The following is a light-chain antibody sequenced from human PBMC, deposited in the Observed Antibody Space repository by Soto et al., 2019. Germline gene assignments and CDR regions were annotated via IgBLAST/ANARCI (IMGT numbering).Light chain of an antibody. V-gene: IGKV1-5*03. CDR3: QQYNSYSLYT. CDR2: EAS. CDR1: QNINSW. J-gene: IGKJ2*01. Sequence: DIQMTQSPSTLSASVGDTVIITCRASQNINSWLAWYQQKAGTAPKLLIYEASKLENGVSSRFSGSGSGTEFTLAVCSLQPDDFATYYCQQYNSYSLYTFGQGTKLEIK.